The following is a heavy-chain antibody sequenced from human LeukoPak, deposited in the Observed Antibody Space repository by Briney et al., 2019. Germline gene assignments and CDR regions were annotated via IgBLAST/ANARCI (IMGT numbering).Heavy chain of an antibody. D-gene: IGHD6-13*01. CDR1: GYSFTSYW. CDR2: IDPSDSYT. V-gene: IGHV5-10-1*01. CDR3: ARRRQLAYGADY. J-gene: IGHJ4*02. Sequence: GESLKISCKGSGYSFTSYWISWVRQMPGKGLEWMGRIDPSDSYTNYSPSFQGNVTISADKSISTAYLQWSSLKASDTAMYYCARRRQLAYGADYWGQGTLVTVSS.